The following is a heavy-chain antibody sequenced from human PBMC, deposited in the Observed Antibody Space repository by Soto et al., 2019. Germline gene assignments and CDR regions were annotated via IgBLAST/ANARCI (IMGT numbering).Heavy chain of an antibody. Sequence: QVQLVQSGAEVKKTGSSVTVSCKASGGSFSSYTISWVRQAPGQGLEWMGRIVPMVGRTIYAQKFQGIVAISADKSTTPAYIDPSNLASEDTAMYYCAMDSGSDVFDIWGQGTLVTVSS. CDR2: IVPMVGRT. CDR3: AMDSGSDVFDI. J-gene: IGHJ3*02. V-gene: IGHV1-69*02. D-gene: IGHD3-10*01. CDR1: GGSFSSYT.